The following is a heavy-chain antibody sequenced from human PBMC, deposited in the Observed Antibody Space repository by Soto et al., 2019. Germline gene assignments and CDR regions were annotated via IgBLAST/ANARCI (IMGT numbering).Heavy chain of an antibody. CDR3: ARDHGLNYVPNWLDP. Sequence: GGSLRLSCAASGFTFSSYEMSWVRQAPGKGLEWVSYITSGGTTVYYADSVKGRFTISRDNAKNSLFLQMNILRAEDTAVYYCARDHGLNYVPNWLDPWGQGTLVTVSS. CDR2: ITSGGTTV. D-gene: IGHD3-10*02. V-gene: IGHV3-48*03. CDR1: GFTFSSYE. J-gene: IGHJ5*02.